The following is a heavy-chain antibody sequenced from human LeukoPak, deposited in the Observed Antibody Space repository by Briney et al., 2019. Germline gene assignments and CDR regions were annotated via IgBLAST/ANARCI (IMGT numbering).Heavy chain of an antibody. CDR2: INAGNGNT. J-gene: IGHJ3*02. V-gene: IGHV1-3*01. D-gene: IGHD3-10*01. CDR1: GYTFTSYA. CDR3: ARERAYDYYGSGSLDAFDI. Sequence: ASVKVSCKASGYTFTSYAMHWVRQAPGQRLEWMGWINAGNGNTKYSQKFQGRVTITRDTSASTAYMELSSLRSEDTAVYYCARERAYDYYGSGSLDAFDIWGQGTMVTVSS.